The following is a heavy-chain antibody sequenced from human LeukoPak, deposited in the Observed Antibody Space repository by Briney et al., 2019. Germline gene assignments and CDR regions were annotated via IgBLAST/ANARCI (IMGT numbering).Heavy chain of an antibody. V-gene: IGHV4-39*01. D-gene: IGHD3-10*01. Sequence: PSETLSLTCTVSGGSISSSNYFWSRIRQPPGQELEWIASINYGGTTYYNPSLKSRVTISVDTSKNQFSLRLTSVTAADTAVYLCARYVVYGSGKYYFDYWGQGSLVSVSS. J-gene: IGHJ4*02. CDR1: GGSISSSNYF. CDR2: INYGGTT. CDR3: ARYVVYGSGKYYFDY.